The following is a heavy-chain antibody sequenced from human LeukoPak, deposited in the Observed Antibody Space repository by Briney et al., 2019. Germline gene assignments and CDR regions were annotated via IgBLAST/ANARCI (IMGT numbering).Heavy chain of an antibody. CDR1: GFTFSSYA. D-gene: IGHD5-12*01. J-gene: IGHJ4*02. CDR3: ALIVATMGNFDY. CDR2: ISGSGGST. V-gene: IGHV3-23*01. Sequence: GGSLRLSCAASGFTFSSYAMSWVRQAPVKGLEWVSAISGSGGSTYYADSVKGRFTISRDNANNTLYLQMHSLRAEDTAVYYCALIVATMGNFDYWGQGTLVTVSS.